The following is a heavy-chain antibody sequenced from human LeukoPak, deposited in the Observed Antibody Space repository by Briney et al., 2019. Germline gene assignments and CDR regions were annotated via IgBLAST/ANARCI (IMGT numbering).Heavy chain of an antibody. CDR1: GFTFSSYS. CDR2: ISSSSSYI. CDR3: ARGLGHDYGDYLDY. D-gene: IGHD4-17*01. J-gene: IGHJ4*02. Sequence: GGSLRLSCAASGFTFSSYSMNWVRQAPGKGLEWVSSISSSSSYIYYADSVKGRLTISRDNAKNSLYLQMNSLRAEDTAVYYCARGLGHDYGDYLDYWGQGTLVTVSS. V-gene: IGHV3-21*01.